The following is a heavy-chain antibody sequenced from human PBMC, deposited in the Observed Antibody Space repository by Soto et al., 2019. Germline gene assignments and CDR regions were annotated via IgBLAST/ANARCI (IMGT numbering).Heavy chain of an antibody. V-gene: IGHV3-21*01. CDR3: ARDRGHDAWYFDL. J-gene: IGHJ2*01. Sequence: MELVESGGGLVKPGGSLRLSCEASGFAFNEYTIHWVRQPPGRGLDWVSSIGDTGSFIYYADSMKGRITISRDNAKKTVYLQVNHLRVEDTAIYYCARDRGHDAWYFDLWGRGTAVTVSS. CDR2: IGDTGSFI. CDR1: GFAFNEYT. D-gene: IGHD5-12*01.